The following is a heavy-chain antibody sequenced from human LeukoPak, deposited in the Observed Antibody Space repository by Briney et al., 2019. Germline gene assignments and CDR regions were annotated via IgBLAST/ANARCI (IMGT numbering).Heavy chain of an antibody. Sequence: GGSLRLSCAASGFTFSNYGMHWVRQAPGKGLEWVAVIWYDGSNKYYADSVKGRFTISGDNSKNTLYLQMNSLRAEDTAVYYCARSGYYSGWYSVGAFDIWGQGTMVTVSS. V-gene: IGHV3-33*01. CDR2: IWYDGSNK. D-gene: IGHD6-19*01. CDR1: GFTFSNYG. CDR3: ARSGYYSGWYSVGAFDI. J-gene: IGHJ3*02.